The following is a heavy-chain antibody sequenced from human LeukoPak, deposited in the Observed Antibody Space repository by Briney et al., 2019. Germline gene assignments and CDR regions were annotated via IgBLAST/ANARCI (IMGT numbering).Heavy chain of an antibody. CDR3: ARSDTAMAVGVFDY. Sequence: SETLSLTCTVSGGSISSSSYYWGWIRQPPGKGLEWIGSIYYSGSTYYNPSLKSRVTISVDTSKNQFSLKLSSVTAADTAVYYCARSDTAMAVGVFDYWGQGTLVTVSS. V-gene: IGHV4-39*07. D-gene: IGHD5-18*01. J-gene: IGHJ4*02. CDR2: IYYSGST. CDR1: GGSISSSSYY.